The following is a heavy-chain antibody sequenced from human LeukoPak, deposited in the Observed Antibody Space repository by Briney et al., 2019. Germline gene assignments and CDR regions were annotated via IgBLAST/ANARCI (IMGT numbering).Heavy chain of an antibody. CDR1: GYTFTSYD. CDR3: ARVYRVLRGNRGILGY. CDR2: MNPNSGNT. Sequence: ASVKVSCKASGYTFTSYDINWVRQATGQGLEWMGWMNPNSGNTGYAQKFQGTVTMTRNTSISTAYMELSSLRSEDTAVYYCARVYRVLRGNRGILGYWGQGTLVTVSS. D-gene: IGHD4-23*01. J-gene: IGHJ4*02. V-gene: IGHV1-8*01.